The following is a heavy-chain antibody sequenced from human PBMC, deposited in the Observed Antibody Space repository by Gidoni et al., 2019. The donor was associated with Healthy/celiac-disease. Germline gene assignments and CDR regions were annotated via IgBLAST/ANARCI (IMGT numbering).Heavy chain of an antibody. Sequence: QVQLVQSGSEVTKPGTSVKVSCRASGSTLTGYYMHWVRQAPGQGLEWMGWINPNSGGTNYEQKFQGRVTMTRDTSISTAYMELSRLRSDDTAVYYCARDPRAAAGSYYYYGMDVWGQGTTVTVSS. D-gene: IGHD6-13*01. J-gene: IGHJ6*02. CDR1: GSTLTGYY. V-gene: IGHV1-2*02. CDR2: INPNSGGT. CDR3: ARDPRAAAGSYYYYGMDV.